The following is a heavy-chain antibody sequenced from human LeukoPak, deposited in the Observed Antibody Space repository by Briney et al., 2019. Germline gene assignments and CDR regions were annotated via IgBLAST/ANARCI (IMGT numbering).Heavy chain of an antibody. D-gene: IGHD6-19*01. J-gene: IGHJ4*02. CDR3: ARGRVEQWLFTRGVVGYYFDY. Sequence: GASVTVSCKASGYTFTSYDINWVRQATGQGLEWMGWMNPNSGNTGYAQKFQGRVTITRNTSISTAYMELSSLRSEDTAVYYCARGRVEQWLFTRGVVGYYFDYWGQGTLVTVSS. CDR2: MNPNSGNT. V-gene: IGHV1-8*03. CDR1: GYTFTSYD.